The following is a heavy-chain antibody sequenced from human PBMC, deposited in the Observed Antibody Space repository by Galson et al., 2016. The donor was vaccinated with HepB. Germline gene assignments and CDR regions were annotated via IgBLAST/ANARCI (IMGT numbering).Heavy chain of an antibody. CDR3: ARGNQWLKYYYYGMDV. D-gene: IGHD6-19*01. Sequence: SETLSLTCAVYGGSFSGYYWSWIRQPPGKGLEWIGEINHSGDSEYNPSLTSPITISIDTSKNQFSLKLSSVTAADTAVYYCARGNQWLKYYYYGMDVWGQGTTVTVSS. V-gene: IGHV4-34*01. CDR2: INHSGDS. J-gene: IGHJ6*02. CDR1: GGSFSGYY.